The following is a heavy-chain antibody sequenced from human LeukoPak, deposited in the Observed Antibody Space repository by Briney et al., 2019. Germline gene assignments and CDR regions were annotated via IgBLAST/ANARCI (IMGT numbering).Heavy chain of an antibody. J-gene: IGHJ4*02. CDR1: GFTFDDHA. CDR3: AKDIGSGLWKYYFDY. V-gene: IGHV3-9*01. D-gene: IGHD2-8*02. Sequence: GGSLRLSCAASGFTFDDHAMHWVRQAPGKGLEWVSGISWNSGSIDYADSVKGRFTISRDNAKNSLYLQMNSLRAEDTALYYCAKDIGSGLWKYYFDYWGQGTLVTVSS. CDR2: ISWNSGSI.